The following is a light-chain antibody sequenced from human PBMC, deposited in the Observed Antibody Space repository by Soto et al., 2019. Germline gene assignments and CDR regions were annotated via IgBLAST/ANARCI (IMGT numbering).Light chain of an antibody. CDR1: SSDVGGYNY. J-gene: IGLJ3*02. CDR2: DVS. CDR3: RSYSSTNSWV. V-gene: IGLV2-14*01. Sequence: QSVLTQSASVSGSPGQSITISCTGTSSDVGGYNYVSWYQQHPGKATKLIIYDVSNRHSGVSTRFSGSKSGNTASLTISGLQAEDADDYSCRSYSSTNSWVFGGGTMRTFL.